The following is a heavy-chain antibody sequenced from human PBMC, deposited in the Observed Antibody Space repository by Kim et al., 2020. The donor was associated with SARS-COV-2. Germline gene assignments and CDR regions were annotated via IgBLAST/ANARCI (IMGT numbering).Heavy chain of an antibody. J-gene: IGHJ4*02. CDR2: INAGNGNT. CDR1: GYTFTSYA. CDR3: ARVMYYYDSSGYYPVGFDY. Sequence: ASVKVSCKASGYTFTSYAMHWVRQAPGQRLEWMGWINAGNGNTKYSQKFQGRVTITRDTSASTAYMELSSLRSEDTAVYYCARVMYYYDSSGYYPVGFDYWGQGTLVTVSS. D-gene: IGHD3-22*01. V-gene: IGHV1-3*01.